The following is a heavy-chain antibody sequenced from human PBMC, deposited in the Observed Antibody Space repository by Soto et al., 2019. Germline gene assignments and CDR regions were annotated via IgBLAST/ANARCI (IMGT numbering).Heavy chain of an antibody. V-gene: IGHV1-18*01. D-gene: IGHD3-9*01. Sequence: QVQLVQSGAEVRKPGASVKVSCKASGYKFTSFGINWVRQAPGQGLEWMGWINVHNGNTEYAPNLRGRVTMTTDTSTNTANMELRSLTSDDTAVYYCARHYDILTGYFSGSDYWGQGTLVTVSS. CDR1: GYKFTSFG. CDR3: ARHYDILTGYFSGSDY. J-gene: IGHJ4*02. CDR2: INVHNGNT.